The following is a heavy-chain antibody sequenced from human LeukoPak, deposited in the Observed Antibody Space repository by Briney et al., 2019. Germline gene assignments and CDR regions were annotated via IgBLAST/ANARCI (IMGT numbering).Heavy chain of an antibody. CDR2: IYYSGST. J-gene: IGHJ4*02. CDR1: GGSFSGYY. D-gene: IGHD3-9*01. Sequence: SETLSLTCAVYGGSFSGYYWSWIRQPPGKGLEWIGSIYYSGSTYYNPSLKSRVTISVDTSKNQFSLKLSSVTAADTAVYYCARPYYDILTGWIPFDYWGQGTLVTVSS. V-gene: IGHV4-34*01. CDR3: ARPYYDILTGWIPFDY.